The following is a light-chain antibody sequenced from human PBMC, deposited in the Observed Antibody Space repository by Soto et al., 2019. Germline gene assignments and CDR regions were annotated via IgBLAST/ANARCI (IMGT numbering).Light chain of an antibody. CDR2: DAS. J-gene: IGKJ5*01. Sequence: EIVMTQSPATLSVTPGGRATLSCRASQNIGRNLAWYQQIPGQAPRLLFYDASRRASGVPARFSGSGSGTDFTLTISSLEPEDFALYYCQQRNTWPPITFGQGTRLEI. CDR3: QQRNTWPPIT. CDR1: QNIGRN. V-gene: IGKV3-11*01.